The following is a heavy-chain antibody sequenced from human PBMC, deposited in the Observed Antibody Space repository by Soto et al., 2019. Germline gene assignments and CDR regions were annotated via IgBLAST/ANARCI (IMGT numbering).Heavy chain of an antibody. V-gene: IGHV4-31*03. J-gene: IGHJ4*02. CDR3: ARSGYSYGPNPLLY. D-gene: IGHD5-18*01. CDR1: GGSISSGGYY. Sequence: QVQLQESGPGLVKPSQTLSLTCTVSGGSISSGGYYWSWIRQHPGKGMEWIGYIYYSGSTYYNPSLKSRITISVDTSKNQFSLKLSSVTAADTAVYYCARSGYSYGPNPLLYWGQGTLVTVSS. CDR2: IYYSGST.